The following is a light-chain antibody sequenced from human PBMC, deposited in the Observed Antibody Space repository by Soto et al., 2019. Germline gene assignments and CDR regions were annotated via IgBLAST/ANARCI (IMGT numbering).Light chain of an antibody. CDR3: AAWDDSLNEGV. V-gene: IGLV1-44*01. J-gene: IGLJ2*01. Sequence: QSVLTQPPSASGTPGQRVTISCSGSRSNIGSNTVNWYQQLPGTAHKLLIYSNNQRPSGVPYRFSGSKSGTSASLAISGPQSEYEADYYCAAWDDSLNEGVFGGGTKVTVL. CDR1: RSNIGSNT. CDR2: SNN.